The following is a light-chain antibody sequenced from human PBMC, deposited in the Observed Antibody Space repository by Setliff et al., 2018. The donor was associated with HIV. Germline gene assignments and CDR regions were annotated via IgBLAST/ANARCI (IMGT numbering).Light chain of an antibody. Sequence: SVLTQPPSASGTPGQRVTISCSGSSSNIGSDAVSWYQQLPGTAPKLLIYDNNQRPSGVADRFSGSQSGTSASLAITGLQSEDEADYYCAAWDVSLNGLVFGGGTK. CDR3: AAWDVSLNGLV. CDR2: DNN. V-gene: IGLV1-44*01. J-gene: IGLJ3*02. CDR1: SSNIGSDA.